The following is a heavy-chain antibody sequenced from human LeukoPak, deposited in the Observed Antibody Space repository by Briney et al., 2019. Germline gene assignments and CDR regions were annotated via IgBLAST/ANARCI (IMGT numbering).Heavy chain of an antibody. CDR3: ARGGNTAFDI. V-gene: IGHV3-7*01. Sequence: PGGSLRLSCTVSGITFSNYWMSWVRQAPGKGLEWVATIKHDGSEQYYAGSVKGRFTISRDNAKNSVYLQMNSLRVDDTAMYFCARGGNTAFDIWGQGTVVTVSS. J-gene: IGHJ3*02. CDR2: IKHDGSEQ. CDR1: GITFSNYW. D-gene: IGHD1-26*01.